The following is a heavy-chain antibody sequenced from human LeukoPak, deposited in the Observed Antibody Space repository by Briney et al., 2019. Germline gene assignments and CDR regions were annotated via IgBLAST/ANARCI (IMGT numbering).Heavy chain of an antibody. V-gene: IGHV3-7*01. CDR2: IKQDGSEK. J-gene: IGHJ4*02. Sequence: PGGSLRLSCAASGFTFSSYWMSWVRQAPGKGLEWVANIKQDGSEKYYVDSVKGRFTITRDNAKNSLYLQMNSLRAEDTAVYYCARDRAGGYEDYWGQGTLVTVSS. CDR1: GFTFSSYW. D-gene: IGHD3-16*01. CDR3: ARDRAGGYEDY.